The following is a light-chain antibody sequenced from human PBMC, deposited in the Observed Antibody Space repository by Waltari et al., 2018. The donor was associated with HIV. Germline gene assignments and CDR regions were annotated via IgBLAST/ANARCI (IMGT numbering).Light chain of an antibody. V-gene: IGLV3-10*01. CDR2: EDN. CDR1: ALPKKS. CDR3: YSTDSSGNHRV. Sequence: SYELTQPPSVSVSPGHTARITCSGDALPKKSAYWYQQKSGQAPVLVIYEDNKRPSGIPERFSGSSSGTMATLTISGAQVEDEADYYCYSTDSSGNHRVFGGGTELIVL. J-gene: IGLJ2*01.